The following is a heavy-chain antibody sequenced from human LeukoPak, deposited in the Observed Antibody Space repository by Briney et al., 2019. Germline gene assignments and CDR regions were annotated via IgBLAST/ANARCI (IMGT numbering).Heavy chain of an antibody. D-gene: IGHD3-22*01. V-gene: IGHV3-23*01. CDR2: ISGSGGST. J-gene: IGHJ4*02. CDR3: AKGKAYYYDSSGHRYFDY. Sequence: GGSLRLSCAASGISFSNYSMNWVRQAPGKGLEWVSAISGSGGSTYYADSVKGRFTISRDNSKNTLYLQMNSLRAEDTAVYYCAKGKAYYYDSSGHRYFDYWGQGTLVTVSS. CDR1: GISFSNYS.